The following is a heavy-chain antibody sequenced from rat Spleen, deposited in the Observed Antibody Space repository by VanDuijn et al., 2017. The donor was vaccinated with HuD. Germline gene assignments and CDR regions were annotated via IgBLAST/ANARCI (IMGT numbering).Heavy chain of an antibody. J-gene: IGHJ2*01. V-gene: IGHV5-29*01. D-gene: IGHD1-9*01. CDR3: TRRHYGYTDYFDY. CDR2: ISYGDRSGHSST. Sequence: VQLKESGPGLVQPSQTLSLTCTVSGFSLASNSVSWVRQPPGKGLEWVATISYGDRSGHSSTYYRDSVKGRFTISRDNAKSTRSLQMDSLRSEDTATYYCTRRHYGYTDYFDYWGQGVMVTVSS. CDR1: GFSLASNS.